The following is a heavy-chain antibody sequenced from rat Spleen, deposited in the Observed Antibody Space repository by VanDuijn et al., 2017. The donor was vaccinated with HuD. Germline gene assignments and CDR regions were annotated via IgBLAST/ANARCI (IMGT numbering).Heavy chain of an antibody. V-gene: IGHV5-25*01. CDR3: ARHGANWGYFDF. J-gene: IGHJ1*01. Sequence: EVQLVESGGDLVQPGGSLKLSCAASGFTFNNYDMAWVRQAPTKGLEWVASISTIGGSTYYRNSVKGRFTISRDNAKSTLYLQMDSLRSDDTATYYCARHGANWGYFDFWGPGTMVTVSS. CDR1: GFTFNNYD. CDR2: ISTIGGST. D-gene: IGHD5-1*01.